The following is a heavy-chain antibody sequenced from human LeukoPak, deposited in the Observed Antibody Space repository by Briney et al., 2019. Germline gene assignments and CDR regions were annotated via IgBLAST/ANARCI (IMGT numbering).Heavy chain of an antibody. J-gene: IGHJ2*01. Sequence: GGSLRLSCAASGFTFSNYAMSWVRQAPGKGLEWASSISERGDYTYYADSVKGRFTISRDTSKNTLHLDLSTLRVDDTAIYYCANLLGDNPIRWYFDLWGRGTLVTVSS. CDR3: ANLLGDNPIRWYFDL. CDR2: ISERGDYT. CDR1: GFTFSNYA. V-gene: IGHV3-23*01. D-gene: IGHD4/OR15-4a*01.